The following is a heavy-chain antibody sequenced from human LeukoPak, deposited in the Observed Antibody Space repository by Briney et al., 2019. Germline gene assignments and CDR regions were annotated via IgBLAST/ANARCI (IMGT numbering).Heavy chain of an antibody. D-gene: IGHD2-15*01. J-gene: IGHJ4*02. V-gene: IGHV3-43*01. CDR1: GFTFDDYT. Sequence: GGSLRLSRAASGFTFDDYTMHWVRQAPGKGLEWVSLISWDGGSTYYADSVKGRFTISRDNSKNSLYLQMNSLRTEDTALYYCAKDIGVGYCNGCLFDYWGQGTLVTVSS. CDR2: ISWDGGST. CDR3: AKDIGVGYCNGCLFDY.